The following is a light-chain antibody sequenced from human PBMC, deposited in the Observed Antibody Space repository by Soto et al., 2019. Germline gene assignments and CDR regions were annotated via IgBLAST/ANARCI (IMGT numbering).Light chain of an antibody. CDR1: SSDVGVYNF. CDR2: EVS. J-gene: IGLJ1*01. Sequence: QSVLTQPASVSGSPGQSITISCTGTSSDVGVYNFVSWYQQHPGKAPKLLIYEVSNRPSGVSNRFSGSKSGNTASLTISGLQTEDEADYYCNSYTSSNTFVFGTGTKLTVL. V-gene: IGLV2-14*01. CDR3: NSYTSSNTFV.